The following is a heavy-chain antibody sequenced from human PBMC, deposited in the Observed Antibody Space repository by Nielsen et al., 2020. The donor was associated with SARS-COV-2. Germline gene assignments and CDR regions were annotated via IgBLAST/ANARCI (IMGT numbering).Heavy chain of an antibody. CDR3: ARFTVGGYLDY. CDR2: IWYDGSNK. J-gene: IGHJ4*02. Sequence: GESLKISCAASGFTFSSYGMHWVRQAPGKGLEWVAVIWYDGSNKYYADSVKGRFTISRDNSKNTLYLQMNSLRAEDTAVYYCARFTVGGYLDYWGQGTLVTVSS. D-gene: IGHD3-10*01. CDR1: GFTFSSYG. V-gene: IGHV3-33*01.